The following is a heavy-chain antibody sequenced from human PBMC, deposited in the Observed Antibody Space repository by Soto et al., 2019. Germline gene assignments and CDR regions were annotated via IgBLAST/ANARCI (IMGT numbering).Heavy chain of an antibody. Sequence: QAQLVESGGGLVKPRGSLRLSCAASGFSFRNYYMSWIRQAPGKGLEWVSYISSSRSYRNSADSVKGRFSISRDKARNSLYLQMNSLRAEDTAMYFCAGDSYSDFSSDGFDVWGQGTMVTVSS. CDR2: ISSSRSYR. CDR3: AGDSYSDFSSDGFDV. CDR1: GFSFRNYY. J-gene: IGHJ3*01. V-gene: IGHV3-11*06. D-gene: IGHD4-17*01.